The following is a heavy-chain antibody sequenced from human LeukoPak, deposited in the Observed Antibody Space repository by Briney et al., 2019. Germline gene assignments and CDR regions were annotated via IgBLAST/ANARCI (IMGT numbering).Heavy chain of an antibody. CDR1: GFTFSNYG. Sequence: SGGSLRLSCAASGFTFSNYGMHWVRQAPGKGLEWVSAISGSGGSTYYADSVKGRFTISRDNSKNTLYLQMNSLRAEDTAVYYCAKMYSDILTGSNNWFDPWGQGTLVTVSS. V-gene: IGHV3-23*01. CDR3: AKMYSDILTGSNNWFDP. J-gene: IGHJ5*02. CDR2: ISGSGGST. D-gene: IGHD3-9*01.